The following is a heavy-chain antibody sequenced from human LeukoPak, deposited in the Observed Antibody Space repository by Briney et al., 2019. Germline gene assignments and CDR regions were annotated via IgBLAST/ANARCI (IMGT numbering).Heavy chain of an antibody. V-gene: IGHV3-66*01. D-gene: IGHD3-10*01. Sequence: GGSLRLSCAASGFTVSSNYMSWVRQAPGKGLEWVSVIYSGGSTYYADSVKGRFTISRDNSKNTLYLQMNSLRAEDTAVYYCARFTMPRGVFGMDVWGQGTTVIVSS. J-gene: IGHJ6*02. CDR3: ARFTMPRGVFGMDV. CDR2: IYSGGST. CDR1: GFTVSSNY.